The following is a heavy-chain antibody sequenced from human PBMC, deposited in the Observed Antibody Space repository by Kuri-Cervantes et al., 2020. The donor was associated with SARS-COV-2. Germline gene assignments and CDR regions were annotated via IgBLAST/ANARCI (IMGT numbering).Heavy chain of an antibody. V-gene: IGHV3-30*03. CDR3: ATAVPYCGGDCYPAVGGMDV. CDR1: GFTFSSYG. D-gene: IGHD2-21*02. CDR2: ISYDGSNK. Sequence: GGSLRLSCAASGFTFSSYGMHWVRQAPGKGLEWVAVISYDGSNKYYADSVKGRFTISRDNSKNTLYLQMNSLRAEDTAVYYCATAVPYCGGDCYPAVGGMDVRGQGTTVTVSS. J-gene: IGHJ6*02.